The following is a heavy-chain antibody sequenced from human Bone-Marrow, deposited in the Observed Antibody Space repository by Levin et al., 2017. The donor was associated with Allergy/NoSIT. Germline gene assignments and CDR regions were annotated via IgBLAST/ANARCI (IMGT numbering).Heavy chain of an antibody. CDR2: FFPGGST. D-gene: IGHD3-9*01. Sequence: PSETLSLTCTVAGYYISAGYIWGWIRQPPGKGLEWIGSFFPGGSTYYNPSLKSRVAMSVDTSKNQFSLRLKSVTAADTAVYYCAREGNLDHYFDYWGQGNLVTVSS. CDR1: GYYISAGYI. J-gene: IGHJ4*02. CDR3: AREGNLDHYFDY. V-gene: IGHV4-38-2*02.